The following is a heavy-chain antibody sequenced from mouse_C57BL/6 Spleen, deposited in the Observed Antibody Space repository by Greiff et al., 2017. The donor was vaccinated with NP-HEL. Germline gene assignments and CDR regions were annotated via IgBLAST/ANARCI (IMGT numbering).Heavy chain of an antibody. CDR2: IDPNSGGT. V-gene: IGHV1-72*01. CDR3: ARPYDYEFAY. J-gene: IGHJ3*01. D-gene: IGHD2-4*01. CDR1: GYTFTSYW. Sequence: QVHVKQPGAELVKPGASVKLSCKASGYTFTSYWMHWVKQRPGRGLEWIGRIDPNSGGTKYNEKFKSKATLTVDKPSSTAYMQLSSLTSEDSAVYDCARPYDYEFAYWGQGTLVTVSA.